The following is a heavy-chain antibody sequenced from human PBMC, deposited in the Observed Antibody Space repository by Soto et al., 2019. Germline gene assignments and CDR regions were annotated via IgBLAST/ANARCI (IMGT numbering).Heavy chain of an antibody. Sequence: PGGSLRLSCAASGFTFSSYSMNWVRQAPGKGLEWVSSISSSSSYIYYADSVKGRFTISRDNAKNSLYLQMNSLRAEDTAVYYCARAPFPYYYDSSGYYFFDYWGQGTLVTVS. CDR2: ISSSSSYI. CDR1: GFTFSSYS. D-gene: IGHD3-22*01. V-gene: IGHV3-21*01. J-gene: IGHJ4*02. CDR3: ARAPFPYYYDSSGYYFFDY.